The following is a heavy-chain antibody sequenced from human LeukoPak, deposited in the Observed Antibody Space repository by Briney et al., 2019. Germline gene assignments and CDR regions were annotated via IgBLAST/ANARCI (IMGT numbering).Heavy chain of an antibody. D-gene: IGHD3-22*01. CDR2: ISSSSSYI. CDR3: ARDYHDSSGYCEFDY. J-gene: IGHJ4*02. V-gene: IGHV3-21*01. Sequence: PGGSLRLSCAASGFTFSSYSMNWVRQAPGKGLEWVSSISSSSSYIYYADSVKGRFTISRDNAKNSLYLQMNSLRAEDTAVYYCARDYHDSSGYCEFDYWGQGTLVTVSS. CDR1: GFTFSSYS.